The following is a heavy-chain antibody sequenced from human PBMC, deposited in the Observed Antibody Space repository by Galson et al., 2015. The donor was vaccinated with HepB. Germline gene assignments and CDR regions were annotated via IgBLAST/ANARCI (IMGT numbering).Heavy chain of an antibody. D-gene: IGHD6-6*01. Sequence: SLRLSCAASGFTFSYAWMSWVRQAPGKGLEWVGRVKSKTDGGTTDDAAPVKGRFTISRDDSKNTLYLQMNSLKTEDTAVYYCTTERYRSVAAPVSASSPPTYGMDVWGQGTTVTVSS. CDR1: GFTFSYAW. CDR3: TTERYRSVAAPVSASSPPTYGMDV. CDR2: VKSKTDGGTT. V-gene: IGHV3-15*01. J-gene: IGHJ6*02.